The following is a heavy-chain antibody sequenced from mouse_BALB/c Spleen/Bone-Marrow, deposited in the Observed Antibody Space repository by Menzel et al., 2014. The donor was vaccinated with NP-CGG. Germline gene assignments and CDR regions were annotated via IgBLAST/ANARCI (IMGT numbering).Heavy chain of an antibody. J-gene: IGHJ4*01. CDR3: TRYGNSHYYAWTT. CDR2: IYPSDSYT. V-gene: IGHV1-69*02. CDR1: GYTFTSYW. Sequence: CRASGYTFTSYWINWVKQRPGQGLEWIGNIYPSDSYTNYNHRFKDKATLTVDKSSGTAYMQLSSPTSEDSAVYYCTRYGNSHYYAWTTGVKEPQSPSPQ. D-gene: IGHD1-1*01.